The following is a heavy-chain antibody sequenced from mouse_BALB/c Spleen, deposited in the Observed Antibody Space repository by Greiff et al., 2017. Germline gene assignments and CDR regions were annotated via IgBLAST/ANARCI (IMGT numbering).Heavy chain of an antibody. Sequence: QVQLQQPGAELAKPGASVKMSCKASGYTFTSYWMHWVKQRPGQGLEWIGYINPSTGYTEYNQKFKDKATLTADKSSSTAYMQLSSLTSEDSAVYYCARTGFITTVVEGDYWGQGTTLTVSS. V-gene: IGHV1-7*01. CDR1: GYTFTSYW. CDR3: ARTGFITTVVEGDY. D-gene: IGHD1-1*01. J-gene: IGHJ2*01. CDR2: INPSTGYT.